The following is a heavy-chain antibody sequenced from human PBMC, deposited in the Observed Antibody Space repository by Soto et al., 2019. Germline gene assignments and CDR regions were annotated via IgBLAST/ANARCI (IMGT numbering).Heavy chain of an antibody. CDR1: GGSISSSSYF. Sequence: SETLSLTCTVSGGSISSSSYFWAWIRQPPGKGLEWIGSIYHTGSNYCNPSLKSRVTISVDTSKNQFSLKLSSVTAADTAVYYCASRSFRSSTINNYYYYMDVWGKGTTVTVSS. J-gene: IGHJ6*03. CDR2: IYHTGSN. CDR3: ASRSFRSSTINNYYYYMDV. V-gene: IGHV4-39*07. D-gene: IGHD2-2*01.